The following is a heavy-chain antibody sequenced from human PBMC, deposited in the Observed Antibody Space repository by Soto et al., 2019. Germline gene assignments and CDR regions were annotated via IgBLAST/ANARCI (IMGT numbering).Heavy chain of an antibody. D-gene: IGHD3-10*01. J-gene: IGHJ4*02. CDR3: ARDIGSYAYVEGY. CDR1: GDSISSYF. CDR2: VYSSGTS. Sequence: GTLYLTWTVCGDSISSYFWSWIRQPPGKGLEWSGRVYSSGTSGYNPSLNSRANLSVETSKNQFSLKLSSVTAADTAVYYCARDIGSYAYVEGYWGQG. V-gene: IGHV4-4*07.